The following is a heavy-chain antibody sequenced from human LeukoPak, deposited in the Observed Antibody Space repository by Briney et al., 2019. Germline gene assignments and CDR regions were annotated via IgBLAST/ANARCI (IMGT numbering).Heavy chain of an antibody. D-gene: IGHD5-12*01. CDR1: GYTFTNYW. V-gene: IGHV5-51*01. J-gene: IGHJ4*02. CDR2: IYPGDSDT. CDR3: ARRGYSGYDREPFDY. Sequence: GESLKISCKGSGYTFTNYWIGWVRQMPGKGLEWMGIIYPGDSDTKYSPSFQGQVTISADKSISTAYLQWSSLKASDTAMYYCARRGYSGYDREPFDYWGQGTLVTVSS.